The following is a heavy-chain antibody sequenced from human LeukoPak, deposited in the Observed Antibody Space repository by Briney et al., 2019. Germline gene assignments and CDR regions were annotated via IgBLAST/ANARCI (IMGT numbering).Heavy chain of an antibody. CDR2: IIPIYGTA. CDR1: GGTFSSYA. Sequence: SVKVSCKASGGTFSSYAISWVRQAPGQGLEWMGGIIPIYGTANYAQKFQGRVTITADESTSTAYMELSSLRSEDTAVYYCAREGDSSGYHSLGMDVWGQGTTVTVSS. D-gene: IGHD3-22*01. J-gene: IGHJ6*02. CDR3: AREGDSSGYHSLGMDV. V-gene: IGHV1-69*13.